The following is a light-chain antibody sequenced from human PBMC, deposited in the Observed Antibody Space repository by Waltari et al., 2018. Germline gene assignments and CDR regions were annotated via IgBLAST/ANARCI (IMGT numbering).Light chain of an antibody. CDR3: QQYGSSVLYT. J-gene: IGKJ2*01. CDR2: GAS. Sequence: RASQSLTKRDLAWYQQKPGQAPRRLIYGASSRAAGIPDRFSGGGSGTDFTLTISRLEPEDFAVYYCQQYGSSVLYTFGQGTKLEIK. V-gene: IGKV3-20*01. CDR1: QSLTKRD.